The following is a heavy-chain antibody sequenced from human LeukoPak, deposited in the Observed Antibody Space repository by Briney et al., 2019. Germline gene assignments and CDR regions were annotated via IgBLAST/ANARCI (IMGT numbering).Heavy chain of an antibody. CDR2: IYYSGST. Sequence: PSETLSLTCTVSGGSISSYYWSWIRQPPGKGLEWIGYIYYSGSTNYNPSLKSRVTISVDTSKNQFSLKLSSVTAADTAVYYCAGAQLLSYLFDYWGQGTLVTVSS. CDR3: AGAQLLSYLFDY. V-gene: IGHV4-59*01. J-gene: IGHJ4*02. D-gene: IGHD2-2*01. CDR1: GGSISSYY.